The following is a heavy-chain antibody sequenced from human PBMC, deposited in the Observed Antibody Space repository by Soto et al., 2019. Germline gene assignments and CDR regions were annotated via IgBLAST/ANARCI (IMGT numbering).Heavy chain of an antibody. D-gene: IGHD1-1*01. V-gene: IGHV1-18*01. J-gene: IGHJ1*01. CDR3: ARGRTVSSIGPLLV. Sequence: QLQLVQSGAEVKKPGASVKVSCKASGYNFFDYGVSWVRQAPGQGLGWMGWVSPKSGNTDYARKVQGRVTMTTDISTSTAYMELRCLISDDTGVYYCARGRTVSSIGPLLVWGQGTLVSVSS. CDR1: GYNFFDYG. CDR2: VSPKSGNT.